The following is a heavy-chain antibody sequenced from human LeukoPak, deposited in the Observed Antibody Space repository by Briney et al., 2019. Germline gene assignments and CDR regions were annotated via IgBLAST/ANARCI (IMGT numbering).Heavy chain of an antibody. J-gene: IGHJ4*02. V-gene: IGHV3-30*18. D-gene: IGHD4-17*01. CDR1: GFTLSSYG. Sequence: GRSLRLSCAASGFTLSSYGMHWVRQAPGKGLEWVAVISYDGSNKYYADSVKGRFTISRDNSKNTLYLQMNSLRAEDTAVYYCAKDHDYGDYVPHYFDYWGQGTLVTVSS. CDR2: ISYDGSNK. CDR3: AKDHDYGDYVPHYFDY.